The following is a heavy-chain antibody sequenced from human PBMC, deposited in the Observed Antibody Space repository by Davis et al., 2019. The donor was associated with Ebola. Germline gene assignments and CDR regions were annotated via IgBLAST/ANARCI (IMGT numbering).Heavy chain of an antibody. V-gene: IGHV4-34*01. Sequence: GSLRLSCAVYGGSFSGYYWSWIRQPPGKGLEWIGEINHSGSTNYNPSLKSRVTISVDTSKNQFSLKLSSVTAADTAVYYCARGPSIRGFDYWGQGTLVTVSS. CDR3: ARGPSIRGFDY. D-gene: IGHD6-6*01. J-gene: IGHJ4*02. CDR1: GGSFSGYY. CDR2: INHSGST.